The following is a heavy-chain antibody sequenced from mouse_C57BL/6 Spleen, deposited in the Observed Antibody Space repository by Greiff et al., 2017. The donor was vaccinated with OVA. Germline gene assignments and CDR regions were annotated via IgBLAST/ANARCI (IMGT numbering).Heavy chain of an antibody. D-gene: IGHD3-1*01. CDR1: GYTFTDYY. J-gene: IGHJ4*01. CDR2: INPNNGGT. V-gene: IGHV1-26*01. CDR3: ARSGYAPLYYAMDY. Sequence: EVQLQQSGPELVKPGASVKISCKASGYTFTDYYMNWVKQSPGKSLEWIGDINPNNGGTSYNQKFKGKATLTVDKSSNTAYMELRSLTSEDSAVYYCARSGYAPLYYAMDYWGQGTSVTVSS.